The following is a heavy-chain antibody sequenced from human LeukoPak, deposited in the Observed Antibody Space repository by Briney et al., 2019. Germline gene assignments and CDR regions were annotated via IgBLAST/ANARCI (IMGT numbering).Heavy chain of an antibody. CDR3: ARDYRDYDSSGYPTGDDAFDI. D-gene: IGHD3-22*01. Sequence: SETLSLTCTVSDGSISSGGYYWSWIRQHPGKGLEWIGYIYYSGSTYYNPSLKSRVTISVDTSKNQFSLKLSSVTAADTAVYYCARDYRDYDSSGYPTGDDAFDIWGQGTMATVSS. CDR2: IYYSGST. J-gene: IGHJ3*02. V-gene: IGHV4-31*03. CDR1: DGSISSGGYY.